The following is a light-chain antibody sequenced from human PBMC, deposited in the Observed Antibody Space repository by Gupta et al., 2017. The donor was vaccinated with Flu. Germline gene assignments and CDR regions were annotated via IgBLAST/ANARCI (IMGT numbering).Light chain of an antibody. CDR2: MAS. CDR3: QQYDTYSAT. V-gene: IGKV1-5*03. CDR1: QSIRNW. Sequence: DRVSITCRASQSIRNWLAWYQQKPGKAPSLLIYMASTLESGVPARFSGSGSGTEFTLTISNLQPDDFATYYCQQYDTYSATFGQGTRLEIK. J-gene: IGKJ2*01.